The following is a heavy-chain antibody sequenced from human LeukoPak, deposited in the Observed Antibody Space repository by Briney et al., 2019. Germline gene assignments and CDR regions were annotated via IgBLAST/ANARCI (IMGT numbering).Heavy chain of an antibody. Sequence: PGGSLRLSCAATGFAFDYYAMHWVRQAPGTCLVWVSLISGDGCSTYYADSVKGRFTISRDNSKNSLDLQMNSLRTEDTALYYCAKDIREDGYNSRVDYWGQGTLVTVSP. CDR1: GFAFDYYA. CDR3: AKDIREDGYNSRVDY. V-gene: IGHV3-43*02. J-gene: IGHJ4*02. CDR2: ISGDGCST. D-gene: IGHD5-24*01.